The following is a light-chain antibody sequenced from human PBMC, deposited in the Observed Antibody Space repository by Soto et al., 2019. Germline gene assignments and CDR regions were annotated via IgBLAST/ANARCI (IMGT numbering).Light chain of an antibody. V-gene: IGKV1-5*03. CDR2: KAS. J-gene: IGKJ1*01. Sequence: DIQMTQSPSTLSGSVGDRVTITCRASQTISSWLAWYQQKPGKAPKLLIYKASTLKSGVPSRFSGSGSGTEFTLTISSLQTDDFATYYCQNYNSYSEALGQGTKVDIK. CDR3: QNYNSYSEA. CDR1: QTISSW.